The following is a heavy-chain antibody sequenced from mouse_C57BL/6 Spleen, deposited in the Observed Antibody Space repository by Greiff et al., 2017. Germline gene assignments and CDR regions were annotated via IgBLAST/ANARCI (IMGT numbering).Heavy chain of an antibody. V-gene: IGHV3-6*01. CDR1: GYSITSGYY. CDR2: ISYDGSN. Sequence: EVQRVESGPGLVKPSQSLSLTCSVTGYSITSGYYWNWIRQFPGNKLEWMGYISYDGSNNYNPSLKNRISITRDTSKNQFVLKLNSVTTEDTATYYCAREEGYGNYGGFAYWGQGTLVTVSA. D-gene: IGHD2-1*01. CDR3: AREEGYGNYGGFAY. J-gene: IGHJ3*01.